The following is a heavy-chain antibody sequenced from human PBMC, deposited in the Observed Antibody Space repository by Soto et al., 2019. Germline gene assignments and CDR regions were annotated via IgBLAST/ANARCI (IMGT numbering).Heavy chain of an antibody. V-gene: IGHV3-73*01. D-gene: IGHD3-22*01. CDR3: TRHHYDYDSSGYYYGGFDP. CDR2: IRSKANSYAT. CDR1: GFTFSGSA. Sequence: GGSLRLSCAASGFTFSGSAMHWVRQASGKGLEWVGRIRSKANSYATAYAASVKGRFTISRDDSKNTAYLQMNSLKTEDTAVYYCTRHHYDYDSSGYYYGGFDPWGQGTLVTVSS. J-gene: IGHJ5*02.